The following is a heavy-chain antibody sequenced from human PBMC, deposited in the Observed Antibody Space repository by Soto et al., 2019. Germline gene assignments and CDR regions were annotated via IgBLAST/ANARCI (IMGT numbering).Heavy chain of an antibody. Sequence: QVQLVESGGGVVRPGTSLRLSCAATGFSFSAHGMHWVRQAPGKGLEWLAVINDGSEEAYADSVRGRFTISRDNARNILYLQMANLRAEDSALYYCASDDVFVDNGLDHWGQGTLVSVSS. V-gene: IGHV3-33*01. CDR3: ASDDVFVDNGLDH. CDR2: INDGSEE. D-gene: IGHD1-1*01. CDR1: GFSFSAHG. J-gene: IGHJ4*02.